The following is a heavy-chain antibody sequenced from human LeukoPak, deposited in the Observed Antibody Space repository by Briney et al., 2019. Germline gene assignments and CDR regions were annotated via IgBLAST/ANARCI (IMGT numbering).Heavy chain of an antibody. CDR1: GVSLSSHG. Sequence: GGSLRLSCVVSGVSLSSHGMHWVRQAPGKRLEWLTSTWSDGRSEYYADSVKGRFSVSRDNSKNTVYLQIDSLRVEDTAVYYCARDRGNDYFDSWGQGTLVTVSS. V-gene: IGHV3-33*01. CDR2: TWSDGRSE. J-gene: IGHJ4*02. CDR3: ARDRGNDYFDS.